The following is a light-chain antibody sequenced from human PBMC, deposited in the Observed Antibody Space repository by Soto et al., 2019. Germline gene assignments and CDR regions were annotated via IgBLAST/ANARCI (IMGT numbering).Light chain of an antibody. CDR1: PSVSNS. Sequence: ESLLTQSPATLSLSPGERATLSCGGSPSVSNSLAWYQHKPGQAPRLLIYDASNRATGVPTRFSGSGSATDFTLTISSLETEDFAVYYCQQRNKWPTVTFGGGTKVDIK. CDR3: QQRNKWPTVT. CDR2: DAS. J-gene: IGKJ4*01. V-gene: IGKV3-11*01.